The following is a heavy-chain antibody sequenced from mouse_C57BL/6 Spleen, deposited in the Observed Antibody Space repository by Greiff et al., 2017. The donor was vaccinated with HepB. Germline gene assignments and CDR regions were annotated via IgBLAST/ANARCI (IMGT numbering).Heavy chain of an antibody. CDR2: IYPGDGDT. V-gene: IGHV1-80*01. D-gene: IGHD1-1*01. CDR3: AREGTTVVADY. Sequence: QVQLQQSGAELVKPGASVKISCKASGYAFSSYWMNWVKQRPGKGLEWIGQIYPGDGDTNYNGKFKGKATLTADTSASSLTSEDSAVYFCAREGTTVVADYWGQGTTLTVSS. CDR1: GYAFSSYW. J-gene: IGHJ2*01.